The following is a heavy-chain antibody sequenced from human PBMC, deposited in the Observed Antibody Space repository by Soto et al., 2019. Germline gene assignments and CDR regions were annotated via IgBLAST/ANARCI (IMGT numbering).Heavy chain of an antibody. CDR2: IHHSGST. D-gene: IGHD6-19*01. CDR1: GDSIDSNYW. V-gene: IGHV4-4*02. Sequence: QVQLQESGPGLVKPSGTLSLTCAVSGDSIDSNYWWSWVRQPPGKGLEWIGEIHHSGSTNYNPSLKNRVTTSVDKSKNQVALNLTSVTAADTAFYYCARTNNGYRSGWYNWFDTWGQGTLVTVSS. CDR3: ARTNNGYRSGWYNWFDT. J-gene: IGHJ5*02.